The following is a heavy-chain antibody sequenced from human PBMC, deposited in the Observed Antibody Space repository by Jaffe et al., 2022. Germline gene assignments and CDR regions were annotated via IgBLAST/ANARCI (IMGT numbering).Heavy chain of an antibody. Sequence: QVQLQESGPGLVKPSQTLSLTCTVSGGSISSGSYYWSWIRQPAGKGLEWIGRIYTSGSTNYNPSLKSRVTISVDTSKNQFSLKLSSVTAADTAVYYCARDPRGWYRYFDLWGRGTLVTVSS. CDR3: ARDPRGWYRYFDL. J-gene: IGHJ2*01. CDR2: IYTSGST. V-gene: IGHV4-61*02. CDR1: GGSISSGSYY. D-gene: IGHD6-19*01.